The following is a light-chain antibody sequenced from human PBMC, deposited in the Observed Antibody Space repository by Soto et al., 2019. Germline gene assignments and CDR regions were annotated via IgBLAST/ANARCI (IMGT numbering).Light chain of an antibody. V-gene: IGKV1-5*01. Sequence: DIQMTQSPSTLSASVGDRVTITCRASQSIGDWLAWYQQKPGKAPKLLIFDASSLEIGVPSRFSGFGSGAEFTLTISSLQPDDSATYYCQQHSSSPWTFGQGTKVDIK. CDR2: DAS. J-gene: IGKJ1*01. CDR1: QSIGDW. CDR3: QQHSSSPWT.